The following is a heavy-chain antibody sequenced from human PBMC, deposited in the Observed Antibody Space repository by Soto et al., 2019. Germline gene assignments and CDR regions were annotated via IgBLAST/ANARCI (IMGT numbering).Heavy chain of an antibody. CDR1: GGSFRGYY. J-gene: IGHJ6*02. V-gene: IGHV4-34*01. CDR2: INHSGST. CDR3: ARGQGDV. Sequence: KTSDTLSLTCAVYGGSFRGYYWSWIRQPPGKGLEWIGEINHSGSTNYNPSLKSRVTISVDTSKNQFSLKLSSVTAADTAVYYCARGQGDVWGQGTTVTVSS.